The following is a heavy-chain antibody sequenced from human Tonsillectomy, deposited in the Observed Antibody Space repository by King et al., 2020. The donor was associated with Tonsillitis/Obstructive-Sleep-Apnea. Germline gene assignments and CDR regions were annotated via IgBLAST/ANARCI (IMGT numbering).Heavy chain of an antibody. CDR3: VTDALAYSFDSGSYLY. CDR1: GFSFNNAW. D-gene: IGHD3-10*01. J-gene: IGHJ4*02. V-gene: IGHV3-15*01. Sequence: VQLVESGGGVASPGGSLRLSCEASGFSFNNAWMSWVRQPPGKGLEWIGRAKSKPEGGTPHYAAPVDGRFTISRDDARNSLYLQMNSLPPDDTGVYYCVTDALAYSFDSGSYLYRGQVVLVTVSS. CDR2: AKSKPEGGTP.